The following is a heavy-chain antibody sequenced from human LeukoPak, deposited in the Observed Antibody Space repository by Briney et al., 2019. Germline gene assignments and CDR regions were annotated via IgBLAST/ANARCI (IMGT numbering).Heavy chain of an antibody. CDR3: ARDGIVGGTREKYYFDY. V-gene: IGHV1-46*01. Sequence: ASVKVSCKASGYTFTSYYMHWVRQAPGQGLEWMGIINPCGGSTNYAQKFQGRVTMTRDTSTSTVYMELSSLRSEDTAVYYCARDGIVGGTREKYYFDYWGQGTLVTVSS. D-gene: IGHD1-26*01. J-gene: IGHJ4*02. CDR1: GYTFTSYY. CDR2: INPCGGST.